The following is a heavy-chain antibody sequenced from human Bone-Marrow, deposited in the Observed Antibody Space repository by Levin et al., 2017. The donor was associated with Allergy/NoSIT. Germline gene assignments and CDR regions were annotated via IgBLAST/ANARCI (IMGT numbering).Heavy chain of an antibody. CDR3: ARVPDYGVGYKPNDY. Sequence: SETLSLTCVVSGYSISSGYYWGWVRQPPGKGLEWIGSIYHSGTTYYNPSLKSRVTISVDTSKNQISLKVSSVTAADTAVYYCARVPDYGVGYKPNDYWGQGILVTVSS. V-gene: IGHV4-38-2*01. CDR2: IYHSGTT. D-gene: IGHD4-17*01. CDR1: GYSISSGYY. J-gene: IGHJ4*02.